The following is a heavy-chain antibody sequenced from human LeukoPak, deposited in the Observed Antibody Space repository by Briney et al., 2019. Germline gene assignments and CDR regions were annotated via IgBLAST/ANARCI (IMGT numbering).Heavy chain of an antibody. CDR3: ARGQSPASHFDY. Sequence: TGGSLRLSCAASGFTFSSYAMHWVRQAPGKGLEWVAVISYDGSNKYYADSVKGRFTISRDNSKNTLYLQMNSLRAEDTAVYYCARGQSPASHFDYWGQGTLVTVSS. V-gene: IGHV3-30-3*01. CDR2: ISYDGSNK. J-gene: IGHJ4*02. CDR1: GFTFSSYA.